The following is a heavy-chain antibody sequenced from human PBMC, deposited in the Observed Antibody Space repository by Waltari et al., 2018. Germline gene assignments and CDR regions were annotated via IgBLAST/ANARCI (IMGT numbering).Heavy chain of an antibody. Sequence: QVQLVQSGAEVKKPGSSVKVSCKASGGTFSSYAISWVRQAPGQGLEGMGGIIPIFGTANYAQKFQGRVTITTDESTSTAYMELSSLRSEDTAVYYCSAPGGENDYGDLPNWYFDLWGRGTLVTVSS. CDR3: SAPGGENDYGDLPNWYFDL. J-gene: IGHJ2*01. CDR1: GGTFSSYA. D-gene: IGHD4-17*01. V-gene: IGHV1-69*05. CDR2: IIPIFGTA.